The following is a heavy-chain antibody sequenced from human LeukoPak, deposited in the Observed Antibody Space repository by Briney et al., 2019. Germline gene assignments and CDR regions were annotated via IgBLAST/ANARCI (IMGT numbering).Heavy chain of an antibody. CDR3: ARGLPIDN. J-gene: IGHJ4*02. CDR2: IYSSGST. CDR1: GGSTGSGSDY. Sequence: SETLSLTCTVSGGSTGSGSDYWSWIRQPAGKGLEWIGRIYSSGSTNYNPSLKSRVTMSIDTSKNQFSLKLSSVTAADTAVYYCARGLPIDNWGQGTLVTVSS. V-gene: IGHV4-61*02.